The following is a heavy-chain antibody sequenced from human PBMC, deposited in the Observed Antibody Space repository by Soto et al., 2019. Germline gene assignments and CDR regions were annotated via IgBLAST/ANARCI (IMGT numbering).Heavy chain of an antibody. V-gene: IGHV3-72*01. CDR2: SRNKASSYTI. D-gene: IGHD1-26*01. Sequence: GGSLRLSCAASGFTFSDHYMDWVRQAPGKGLEWVGRSRNKASSYTIEYPASVKGRFTISRDDSQNSLYLQMNSLKTEDTAVYYCARSGTYSFDYWGQGTLVTVSS. J-gene: IGHJ4*02. CDR1: GFTFSDHY. CDR3: ARSGTYSFDY.